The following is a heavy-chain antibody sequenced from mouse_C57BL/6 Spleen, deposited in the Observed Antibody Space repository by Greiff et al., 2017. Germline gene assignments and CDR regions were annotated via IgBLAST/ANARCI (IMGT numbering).Heavy chain of an antibody. CDR2: IYPGDGDT. CDR3: ARRYVYAMDY. J-gene: IGHJ4*01. Sequence: VQLQQSGPELVKPGASVKISCKASGYAFSSSWINWVKQRPGKGLEWIGRIYPGDGDTNYNGKFKGKATLTADKSSSTAYMQLSSLTSEDSAVYFCARRYVYAMDYWGQGTSVTVSS. V-gene: IGHV1-82*01. D-gene: IGHD1-1*01. CDR1: GYAFSSSW.